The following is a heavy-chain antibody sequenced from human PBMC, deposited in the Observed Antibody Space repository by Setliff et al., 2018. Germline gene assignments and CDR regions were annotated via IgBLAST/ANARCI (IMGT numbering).Heavy chain of an antibody. J-gene: IGHJ5*02. CDR2: INPNNGGT. CDR3: VREGLSFGPGCCPNWLDP. V-gene: IGHV1-2*06. D-gene: IGHD3-3*01. Sequence: ASVKVSCKASRYTFTDHYLYWVRQAPGQGLECMGRINPNNGGTNYAQKFQGRVTLTRDTSITTVYMELSTLTSDDTAVCYCVREGLSFGPGCCPNWLDPWGQGTLVTAPQ. CDR1: RYTFTDHY.